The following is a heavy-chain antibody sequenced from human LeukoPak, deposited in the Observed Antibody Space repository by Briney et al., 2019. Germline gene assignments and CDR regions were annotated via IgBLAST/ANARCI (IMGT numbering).Heavy chain of an antibody. V-gene: IGHV1-2*02. CDR3: ARVKYRAAGDKQH. CDR2: INPNSGGT. CDR1: GYTFTGYY. D-gene: IGHD6-13*01. J-gene: IGHJ1*01. Sequence: GASVKVSCKASGYTFTGYYMHWVRQAPGQGLEWMGWINPNSGGTNYAQKFQGRVTMTRDTSISTAYMELSSLRSDDTAVYYCARVKYRAAGDKQHWGRGTLVTVSS.